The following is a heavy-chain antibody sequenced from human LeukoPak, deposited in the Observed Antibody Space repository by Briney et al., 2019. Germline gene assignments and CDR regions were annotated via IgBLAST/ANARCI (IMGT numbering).Heavy chain of an antibody. V-gene: IGHV3-74*01. CDR3: ARAPAYCGGDCYFDY. Sequence: GGSLRLSCAASGFTFSSYWMHWVRQAPGKGLVWVSRINSDGSSTSYADSVKGRFTISRDNAKNTLYLQMNSLRAKDTAVYYCARAPAYCGGDCYFDYWGQGTLVTVSS. J-gene: IGHJ4*02. CDR2: INSDGSST. D-gene: IGHD2-21*02. CDR1: GFTFSSYW.